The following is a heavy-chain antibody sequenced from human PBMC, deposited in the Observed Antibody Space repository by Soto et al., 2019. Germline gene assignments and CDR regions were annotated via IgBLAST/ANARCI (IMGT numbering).Heavy chain of an antibody. D-gene: IGHD3-22*01. Sequence: SVKVSCKASGGTFSSYAISWVRQAPGQGLEWMGGIIPIFGTANYARKFQGRVTITADKSTSTAYMELSSLRSEDTAVYYCARVDYDSSGVNWLDPCGQGTLVTVSS. V-gene: IGHV1-69*06. CDR2: IIPIFGTA. J-gene: IGHJ5*02. CDR1: GGTFSSYA. CDR3: ARVDYDSSGVNWLDP.